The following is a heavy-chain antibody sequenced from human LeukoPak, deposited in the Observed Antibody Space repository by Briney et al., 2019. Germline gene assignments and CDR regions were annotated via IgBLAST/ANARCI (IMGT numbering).Heavy chain of an antibody. CDR3: ARVGVLWFGDYYFDY. CDR2: IYSGGST. V-gene: IGHV3-53*01. Sequence: GGSLRLSCAASGFTFHNYAIHWVRQAPGKGLEWVSVIYSGGSTYYADSVKGRFTISRDNSKNTLYLQMNSLRAEDTAVYYCARVGVLWFGDYYFDYWGQGTLVTVSS. J-gene: IGHJ4*02. CDR1: GFTFHNYA. D-gene: IGHD3-10*01.